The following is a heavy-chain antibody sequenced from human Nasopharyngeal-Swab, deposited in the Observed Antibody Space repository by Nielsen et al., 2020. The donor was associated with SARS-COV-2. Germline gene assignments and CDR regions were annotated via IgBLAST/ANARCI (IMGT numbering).Heavy chain of an antibody. CDR2: ISGSGGST. J-gene: IGHJ4*02. D-gene: IGHD3-10*01. CDR1: GFTFSSYA. CDR3: ARDVGGATDF. Sequence: GESLKISCAASGFTFSSYAMSWVRQAPGKGLEWVSAISGSGGSTYYADSVKGRFTISRDNSRNTLYLQLNSLGGEDTALYFCARDVGGATDFRGQGTLVTVSS. V-gene: IGHV3-23*01.